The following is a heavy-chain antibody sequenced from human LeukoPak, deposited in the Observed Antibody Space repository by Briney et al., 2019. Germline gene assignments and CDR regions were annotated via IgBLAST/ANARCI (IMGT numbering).Heavy chain of an antibody. CDR2: IYYSGST. CDR1: GGSISDNSYY. Sequence: SETLSLTCTVSGGSISDNSYYWGWIRQPPGKGLEWIGTIYYSGSTHYNPSLNSRVSISIDTSKNQFFLKLNSVTATDSAVYYCARQGWFRGAIDDFWGQGTLVTVSS. D-gene: IGHD3-10*01. CDR3: ARQGWFRGAIDDF. J-gene: IGHJ4*02. V-gene: IGHV4-39*01.